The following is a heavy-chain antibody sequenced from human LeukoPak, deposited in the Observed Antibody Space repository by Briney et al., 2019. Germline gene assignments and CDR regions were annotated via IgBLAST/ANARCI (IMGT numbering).Heavy chain of an antibody. D-gene: IGHD3-10*01. V-gene: IGHV1-8*03. J-gene: IGHJ6*03. CDR2: MNPNSGNT. CDR3: ARGITMVRGVFLYYYYYMDV. Sequence: ASVKVSCKASGYTFTSYYMHWVRQAPGQGLEWMGWMNPNSGNTGYAQKFQGRVTITRNTSISTAYMELSSLRSEDTAVYYCARGITMVRGVFLYYYYYMDVRGKGTTVTVSS. CDR1: GYTFTSYY.